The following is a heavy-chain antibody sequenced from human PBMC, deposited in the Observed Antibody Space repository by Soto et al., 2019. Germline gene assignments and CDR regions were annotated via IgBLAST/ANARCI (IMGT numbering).Heavy chain of an antibody. D-gene: IGHD3-9*01. CDR1: GGTFSSYA. V-gene: IGHV1-69*13. CDR3: ARANDIFTGYVAGYNWFDH. J-gene: IGHJ5*02. CDR2: IIPIFGTA. Sequence: SVKVSCKASGGTFSSYAISWVRQAPGQGLEWMGGIIPIFGTANCAQKFQGRVTITADESTSTAYMELSSLRSEDTAVYYCARANDIFTGYVAGYNWFDHWGQGTLVTVSS.